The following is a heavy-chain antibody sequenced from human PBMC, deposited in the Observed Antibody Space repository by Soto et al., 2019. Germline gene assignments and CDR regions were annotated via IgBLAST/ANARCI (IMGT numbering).Heavy chain of an antibody. CDR1: GFTFDDYA. D-gene: IGHD2-21*02. CDR2: ISWNSGSI. Sequence: GGSLRLSCAASGFTFDDYAMHWVRQAPGKGLEWVSGISWNSGSIGYADSVKGRFTISRDNAKNSLYLQMNSLRAEDTALYYCAKDQHCGGDCQQGSWTFDTWGQGTMVTVSS. CDR3: AKDQHCGGDCQQGSWTFDT. J-gene: IGHJ3*02. V-gene: IGHV3-9*01.